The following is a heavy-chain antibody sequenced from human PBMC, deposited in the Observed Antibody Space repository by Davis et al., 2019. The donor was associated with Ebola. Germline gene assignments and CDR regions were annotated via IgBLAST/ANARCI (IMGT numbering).Heavy chain of an antibody. D-gene: IGHD3-16*01. J-gene: IGHJ4*02. V-gene: IGHV3-7*03. Sequence: PGGSLRLSCAVSGYSFRNDWMAWVRQAPGKGLEWVANINHIGYEKYYGDSVKDRFTISRDNAKNSVYLQMDSLRVEDTAVYYCTRDLSPSDVWRRYFEFWGQGTLVTVSS. CDR3: TRDLSPSDVWRRYFEF. CDR1: GYSFRNDW. CDR2: INHIGYEK.